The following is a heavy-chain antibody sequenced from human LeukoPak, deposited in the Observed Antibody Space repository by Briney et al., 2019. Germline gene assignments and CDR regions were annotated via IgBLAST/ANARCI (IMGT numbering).Heavy chain of an antibody. CDR3: ARGEVRRGYYDY. J-gene: IGHJ4*02. Sequence: PGGSLRLSCAASGFTFSSYSMNWVRQAPGKGLEWVSSISSSSSYIYYADSVKGRFTISRDNAKNPLYLQMNSLRTEDTAIYYCARGEVRRGYYDYWGQGTLVTVSS. CDR1: GFTFSSYS. CDR2: ISSSSSYI. V-gene: IGHV3-21*01. D-gene: IGHD1-14*01.